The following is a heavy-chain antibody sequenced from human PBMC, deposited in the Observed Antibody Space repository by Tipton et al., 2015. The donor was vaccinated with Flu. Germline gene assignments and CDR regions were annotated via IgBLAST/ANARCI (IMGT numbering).Heavy chain of an antibody. Sequence: SLRLSCAASGFTFRNYAMHWVRQAPGKGLEWVSIVYDDGRTYYADSVEGRFAISRDNSKNILYLQMNSLRADDTAVYFCARDEGGTYPDWGQGTLVTVSS. CDR3: ARDEGGTYPD. D-gene: IGHD1-14*01. CDR2: VYDDGRT. CDR1: GFTFRNYA. V-gene: IGHV3-53*01. J-gene: IGHJ4*02.